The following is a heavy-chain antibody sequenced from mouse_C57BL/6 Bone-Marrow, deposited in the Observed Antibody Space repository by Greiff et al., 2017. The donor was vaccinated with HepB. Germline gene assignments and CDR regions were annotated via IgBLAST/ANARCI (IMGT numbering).Heavy chain of an antibody. CDR1: GFTFSSYG. CDR2: ISSGGSYT. V-gene: IGHV5-6*01. CDR3: ARLYYSIHYYAMDD. Sequence: EVHLVESGGDLVKPGGSLKLSCAASGFTFSSYGMSWVRQTPDKRLEWVATISSGGSYTYYPDSVKGRFTISRDNAKNTLYLQMSSLKSEDTAMYYCARLYYSIHYYAMDDWGQGTSATVSS. D-gene: IGHD2-5*01. J-gene: IGHJ4*01.